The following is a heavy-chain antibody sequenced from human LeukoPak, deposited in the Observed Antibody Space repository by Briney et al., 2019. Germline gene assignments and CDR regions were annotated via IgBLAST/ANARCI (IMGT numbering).Heavy chain of an antibody. CDR2: IRNKANSYTT. CDR1: GFTFSDHY. D-gene: IGHD2-21*02. CDR3: VRVGLANCGGDCSS. J-gene: IGHJ4*02. Sequence: GGSLRLSCAVSGFTFSDHYMDWVRQAPGKGLEWVGRIRNKANSYTTEYAASVRGRFTISRDDLKNSLYLQMNSLKTEDTAVYYCVRVGLANCGGDCSSWGQGTLATVSS. V-gene: IGHV3-72*01.